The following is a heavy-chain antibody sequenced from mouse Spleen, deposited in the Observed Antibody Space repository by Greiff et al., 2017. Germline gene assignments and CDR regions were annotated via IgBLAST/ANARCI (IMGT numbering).Heavy chain of an antibody. CDR2: IHPNSGST. D-gene: IGHD1-1*02. Sequence: VQLQQPGAELVKPGASVKLSCKASGYTFTSYWMHWVKQRPGQGLEWIGMIHPNSGSTKYNEKFKGKATLTADKSSSTAYMQLSSLTSEDSAVYFCARGWTISYFDYWGQGTTLTVSS. J-gene: IGHJ2*01. CDR3: ARGWTISYFDY. CDR1: GYTFTSYW. V-gene: IGHV1-64*01.